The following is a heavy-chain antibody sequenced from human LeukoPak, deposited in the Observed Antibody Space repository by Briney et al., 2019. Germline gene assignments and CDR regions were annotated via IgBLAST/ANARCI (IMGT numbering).Heavy chain of an antibody. CDR1: GGSISSGDYY. J-gene: IGHJ4*02. CDR2: IYYSGST. V-gene: IGHV4-30-4*01. Sequence: SETLSLTCTVSGGSISSGDYYWSWIRQPPGKGLEWIGYIYYSGSTYYNPSLKSRVTISVDTSKNQFSLKLSSVTAADTAVYYCARGDSGYCSGGSCLSDYWGQGTLVTVSS. CDR3: ARGDSGYCSGGSCLSDY. D-gene: IGHD2-15*01.